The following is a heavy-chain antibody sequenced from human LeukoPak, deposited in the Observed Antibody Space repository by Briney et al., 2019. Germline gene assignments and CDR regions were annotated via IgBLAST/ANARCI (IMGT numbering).Heavy chain of an antibody. CDR2: TINKANIYTT. CDR3: SRLGRVATTSFSDY. D-gene: IGHD5-12*01. Sequence: GGSLRLSCATSGFTLRDHYMGWVRQAPGKGLEWVGRTINKANIYTTEYAASVKGRFIISRDDSKNSLYLQMNSLKTEDTAMYYWSRLGRVATTSFSDYWGLGTLVTVSS. V-gene: IGHV3-72*01. CDR1: GFTLRDHY. J-gene: IGHJ4*02.